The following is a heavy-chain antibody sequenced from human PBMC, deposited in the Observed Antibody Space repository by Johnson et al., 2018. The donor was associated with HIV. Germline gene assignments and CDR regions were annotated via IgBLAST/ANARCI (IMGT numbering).Heavy chain of an antibody. CDR1: GFTFSDYY. CDR2: IKQDGSEK. CDR3: AKVVGLAATGWDAFYI. J-gene: IGHJ3*02. Sequence: VQLVESGGGLVKPGGSLRLSCAASGFTFSDYYMTWIRQAPGKGLEWVANIKQDGSEKYYVDSVKGRFTISRDNAKNSLYLQMNSLRTEDTAFYYCAKVVGLAATGWDAFYIWGQGPMVTVSS. D-gene: IGHD6-13*01. V-gene: IGHV3-7*03.